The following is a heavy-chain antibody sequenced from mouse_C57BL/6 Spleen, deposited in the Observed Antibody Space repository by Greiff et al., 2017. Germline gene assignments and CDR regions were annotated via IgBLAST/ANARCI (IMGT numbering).Heavy chain of an antibody. V-gene: IGHV14-4*01. D-gene: IGHD1-1*01. CDR2: IDPENGDT. CDR1: GFNIKDDY. Sequence: EVKLQESGAELVRPGASVKLSCTASGFNIKDDYMHWVKQRPEQGLEWIGWIDPENGDTEYASKFQGKATITADTSSNTAYLQLSSLTSEDTAVYYCTTGSSYGYFDVWGTGTTVTVSS. J-gene: IGHJ1*03. CDR3: TTGSSYGYFDV.